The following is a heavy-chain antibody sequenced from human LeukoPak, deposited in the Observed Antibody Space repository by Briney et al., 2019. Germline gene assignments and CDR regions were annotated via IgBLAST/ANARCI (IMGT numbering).Heavy chain of an antibody. CDR1: GFTFSSYA. CDR2: ITYDGSNK. CDR3: ARGPLPVVPAAVDY. D-gene: IGHD2-2*01. V-gene: IGHV3-30-3*01. J-gene: IGHJ4*02. Sequence: GGSLRLSCAASGFTFSSYAMNWVRQAPGKGLEWVAVITYDGSNKYYADSVKGRFTISRDNSKNTLYLQMNSLRAEDTAVYYCARGPLPVVPAAVDYWGQGTLVTVSS.